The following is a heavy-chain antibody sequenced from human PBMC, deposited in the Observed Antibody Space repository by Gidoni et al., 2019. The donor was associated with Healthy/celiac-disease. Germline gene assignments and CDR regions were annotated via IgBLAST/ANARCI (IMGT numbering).Heavy chain of an antibody. CDR3: AREGGGIAAAGQFDY. V-gene: IGHV3-72*01. D-gene: IGHD6-13*01. J-gene: IGHJ4*02. Sequence: EVQLVESGGGLVQPGGSLRLSCAASGFPFSDHYMDWVRQAPGKGLGWVGRTRNKANSYTTEYAASVKGRFTISRDDSKNSLYLQMNSLKTEDTAVYYCAREGGGIAAAGQFDYWGQGTLVTVSS. CDR2: TRNKANSYTT. CDR1: GFPFSDHY.